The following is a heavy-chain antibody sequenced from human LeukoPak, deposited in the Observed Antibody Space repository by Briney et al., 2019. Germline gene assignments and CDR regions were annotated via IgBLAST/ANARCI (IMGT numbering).Heavy chain of an antibody. D-gene: IGHD2-2*01. CDR1: GYSFTSYW. CDR3: ACRLGYCSSTSCDAFDI. CDR2: IYPGDSDT. J-gene: IGHJ3*02. V-gene: IGHV5-51*01. Sequence: GEPLKISCKGSGYSFTSYWIGWVRQMPGKGLEWMGIIYPGDSDTRYSPSFQGQVTISADKSISTAYLQWSSLKASDTAMYYCACRLGYCSSTSCDAFDIWGQGTMVTVPS.